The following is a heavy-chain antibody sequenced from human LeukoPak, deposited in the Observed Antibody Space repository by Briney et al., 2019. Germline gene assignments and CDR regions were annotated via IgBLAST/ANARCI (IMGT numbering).Heavy chain of an antibody. V-gene: IGHV3-9*01. J-gene: IGHJ4*02. CDR2: ISWNSGSI. D-gene: IGHD3-22*01. CDR3: AKDGSGSPYYFDY. CDR1: GFTFSSYA. Sequence: GGSLRLSCAASGFTFSSYAMSWVRQAPGKGLEWVSGISWNSGSIGYADSVKGRFTISRDNAKNSLYLQMNSLRAEDTALYYCAKDGSGSPYYFDYWGQGTLVTVSS.